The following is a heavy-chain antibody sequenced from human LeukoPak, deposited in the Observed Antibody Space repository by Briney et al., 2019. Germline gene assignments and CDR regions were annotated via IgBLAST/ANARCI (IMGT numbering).Heavy chain of an antibody. CDR2: ISSSSSYI. V-gene: IGHV3-21*01. J-gene: IGHJ4*02. Sequence: PGGSLRLSCAASGFTFSSYSMTWARQPPGGGLDWVSSISSSSSYIYYADSVKGRFTISRDNDKNSLYLQMNSLRADDTAVYYCARDQTTMIPNGHFDYWGQGTLVTVSS. D-gene: IGHD3-22*01. CDR3: ARDQTTMIPNGHFDY. CDR1: GFTFSSYS.